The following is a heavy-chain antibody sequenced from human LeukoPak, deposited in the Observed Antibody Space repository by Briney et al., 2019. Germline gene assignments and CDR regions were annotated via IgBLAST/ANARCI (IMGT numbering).Heavy chain of an antibody. CDR2: VYYSGST. Sequence: SETLSLTCTVSGGSITGGSYYWAWIRQSPGKGLEWIGSVYYSGSTHYSSSLKSRVTISVDTSKNLFSLRLNSVTAADTAVYYCARDIAVAGTGIIGYWGQGTLVTVSS. J-gene: IGHJ4*02. V-gene: IGHV4-39*02. CDR1: GGSITGGSYY. D-gene: IGHD6-19*01. CDR3: ARDIAVAGTGIIGY.